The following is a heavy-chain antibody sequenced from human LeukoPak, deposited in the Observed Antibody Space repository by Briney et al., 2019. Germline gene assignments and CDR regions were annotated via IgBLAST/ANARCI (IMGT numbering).Heavy chain of an antibody. Sequence: SVKVSCKASGGTFSSYAISWVRQAPGQGLEWMGRIIPILGIANYAQKFQGRVTITADKSTSTAYMELSSLRSEDTAVYYCARADYGDPQRDAFDIWGQGTMVTVSS. D-gene: IGHD4-17*01. CDR3: ARADYGDPQRDAFDI. CDR1: GGTFSSYA. CDR2: IIPILGIA. V-gene: IGHV1-69*04. J-gene: IGHJ3*02.